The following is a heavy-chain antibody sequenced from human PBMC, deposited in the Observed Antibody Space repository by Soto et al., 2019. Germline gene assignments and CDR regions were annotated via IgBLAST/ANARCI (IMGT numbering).Heavy chain of an antibody. V-gene: IGHV4-4*02. CDR3: ARCLHCSNGGRFDP. CDR2: MYPSGGT. CDR1: GVSISSSNW. D-gene: IGHD2-8*01. Sequence: SETLSLTCTVSGVSISSSNWWTWVRQAPGKGLEWIGEMYPSGGTTYNPALQNRVTISVDNSKNHLSLTLTSVTAADTAVYYCARCLHCSNGGRFDPWGRGALVTVSS. J-gene: IGHJ5*02.